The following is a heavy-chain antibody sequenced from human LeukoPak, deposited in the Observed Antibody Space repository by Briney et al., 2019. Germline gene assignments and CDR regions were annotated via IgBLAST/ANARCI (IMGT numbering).Heavy chain of an antibody. CDR3: TTRGFRSGSYFSYNDY. CDR1: GFTFSSYS. V-gene: IGHV3-15*01. CDR2: IKSKTDGGTT. Sequence: PGGSLRLSCAASGFTFSSYSMNWVRQAPGKGLEWVGRIKSKTDGGTTDYAAPVKGRFTISRDDSKNTLYLQMNSLKTEDTAVYYCTTRGFRSGSYFSYNDYWGQGTLVTVSS. D-gene: IGHD1-26*01. J-gene: IGHJ4*02.